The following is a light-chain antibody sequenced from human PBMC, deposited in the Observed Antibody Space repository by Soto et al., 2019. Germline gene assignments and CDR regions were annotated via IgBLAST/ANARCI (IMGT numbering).Light chain of an antibody. J-gene: IGKJ1*01. CDR3: QHYSGSSRA. Sequence: EIVLTQSPGTLSLSPGERATLSCRASQSFDAKYLAWYRQIPGQPPRLLMYGASIRAPGIPDRFSGSGSGTDFTLTISNLEPEDFAVYYCQHYSGSSRAFGPGTKVEIK. V-gene: IGKV3-20*01. CDR1: QSFDAKY. CDR2: GAS.